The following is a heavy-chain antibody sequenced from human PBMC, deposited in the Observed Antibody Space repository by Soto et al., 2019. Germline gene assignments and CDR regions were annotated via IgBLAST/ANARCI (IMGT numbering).Heavy chain of an antibody. CDR2: IWYDGSNN. J-gene: IGHJ4*02. Sequence: QVQLVESWGGVVQPGRSLRLSCAASGFTFSSYGMHWVRQAPGKGLELVAVIWYDGSNNYYADSVKGRFTISRDNSKHTLYLNMNSLRAEDTAVYYSARDPRHEGYFDYCGQGPLVTVAS. CDR1: GFTFSSYG. CDR3: ARDPRHEGYFDY. V-gene: IGHV3-33*01.